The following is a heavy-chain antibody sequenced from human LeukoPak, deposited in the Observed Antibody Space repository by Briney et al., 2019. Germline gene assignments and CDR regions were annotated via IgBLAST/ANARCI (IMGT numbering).Heavy chain of an antibody. Sequence: GGTLRLSCAASGFTFSSYGMSWVRQAPGKGLEWVSAISGSGGSTYYADSVKGRFTISRDNSKNTLYLQMNSLRAEDTAVYYCARGHTAVTRHFDFWGQGTLVTVSS. J-gene: IGHJ4*02. CDR1: GFTFSSYG. V-gene: IGHV3-23*01. CDR3: ARGHTAVTRHFDF. D-gene: IGHD4-17*01. CDR2: ISGSGGST.